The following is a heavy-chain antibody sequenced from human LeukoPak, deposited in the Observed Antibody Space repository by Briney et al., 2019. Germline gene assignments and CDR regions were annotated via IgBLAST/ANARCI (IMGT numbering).Heavy chain of an antibody. Sequence: ASVKVSCKASGGTFSSYAISWVRQAPGQGLEWMGGIIPIFGTANYAQKFQGRVTITTDESTSTAYMELSSLSSEDTAVYYCARDITVAGNRFDYWGQGTLVTVSS. CDR3: ARDITVAGNRFDY. CDR1: GGTFSSYA. J-gene: IGHJ4*02. CDR2: IIPIFGTA. D-gene: IGHD6-19*01. V-gene: IGHV1-69*05.